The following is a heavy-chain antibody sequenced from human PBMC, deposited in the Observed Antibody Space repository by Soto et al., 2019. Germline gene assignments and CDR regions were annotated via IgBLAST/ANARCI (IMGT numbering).Heavy chain of an antibody. V-gene: IGHV4-31*03. CDR1: GGSISSGGYY. CDR3: ARAAFYYGSGSYSGTDY. J-gene: IGHJ4*02. D-gene: IGHD3-10*01. CDR2: IYYSGST. Sequence: QVQLQESGPGLVKPSQTLSLTCTVSGGSISSGGYYWSWIRQHPGKGLEWIGYIYYSGSTYYNPYLKSRVTISGDTSKNQFSLKLSSVTAADTAVYYCARAAFYYGSGSYSGTDYWGQGTLVTVSS.